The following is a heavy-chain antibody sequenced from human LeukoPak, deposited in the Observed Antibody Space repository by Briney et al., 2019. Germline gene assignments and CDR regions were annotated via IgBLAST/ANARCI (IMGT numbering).Heavy chain of an antibody. J-gene: IGHJ6*02. Sequence: PSETLSLTCAVYGGSFSGFYWSWIRQPPGKGLEWIGEMNHSGRTNYNPPLKSRVTISVDTSKNQFSLKLSSVTAADTAVYYCARLVLGYCSSTSCYPPPMDVWGQGTTVTVSS. CDR3: ARLVLGYCSSTSCYPPPMDV. V-gene: IGHV4-34*01. CDR1: GGSFSGFY. D-gene: IGHD2-2*01. CDR2: MNHSGRT.